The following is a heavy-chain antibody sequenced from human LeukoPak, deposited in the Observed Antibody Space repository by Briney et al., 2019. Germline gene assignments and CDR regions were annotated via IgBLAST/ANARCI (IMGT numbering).Heavy chain of an antibody. CDR1: GFTFSSYW. D-gene: IGHD6-13*01. Sequence: PVGSLRLSCAASGFTFSSYWMSWVRQAPGKGLEWVANIKQDGSEKYYVDSVKGRFTLSRDNAKNSLYLQMNSLRAEDTAVYYCAREQQLVVSNWFDPWGQGTLVTVSS. CDR2: IKQDGSEK. CDR3: AREQQLVVSNWFDP. V-gene: IGHV3-7*01. J-gene: IGHJ5*02.